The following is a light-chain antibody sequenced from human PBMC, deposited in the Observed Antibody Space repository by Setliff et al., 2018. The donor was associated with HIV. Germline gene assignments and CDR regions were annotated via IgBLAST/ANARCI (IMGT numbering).Light chain of an antibody. CDR1: SGSVSTSYY. Sequence: QTVVTQEPSFSVSPGGTVTLTCGLTSGSVSTSYYPSWYQQTPGQAPRTLIYSTNTRFSGVPDRFSGSILGNKAALTITGAQADDESDYYCALFMGLGIHVFGTGTKVTVL. V-gene: IGLV8-61*01. CDR3: ALFMGLGIHV. CDR2: STN. J-gene: IGLJ1*01.